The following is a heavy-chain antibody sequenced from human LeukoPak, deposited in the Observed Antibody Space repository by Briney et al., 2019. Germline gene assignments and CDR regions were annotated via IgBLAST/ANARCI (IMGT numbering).Heavy chain of an antibody. J-gene: IGHJ4*02. D-gene: IGHD5-18*01. CDR1: WFTVSSNY. CDR3: PRENTAMAYFDY. Sequence: GGSLRLSCAASWFTVSSNYMSWVRQAPGKGLEWVSVIYSGGSTYYADSVNGRFTISRDNSKNTLYLQMNSLRAEDRGVYYCPRENTAMAYFDYWGQGNLVTVSS. V-gene: IGHV3-53*01. CDR2: IYSGGST.